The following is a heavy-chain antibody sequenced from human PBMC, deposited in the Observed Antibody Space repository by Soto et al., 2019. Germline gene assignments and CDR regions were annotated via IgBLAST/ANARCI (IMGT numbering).Heavy chain of an antibody. CDR3: ARPEYSSSSYGMDV. CDR1: GFTFSSYS. J-gene: IGHJ6*02. CDR2: ISSSSSTI. V-gene: IGHV3-48*02. D-gene: IGHD6-6*01. Sequence: PGGSLTLSCAASGFTFSSYSMNWVRQAPGKGLEWVSYISSSSSTIYYADSVKGRFTISRDNAKNSLYLQMNSLRDEDTAVYYCARPEYSSSSYGMDVWGQGTTVTVS.